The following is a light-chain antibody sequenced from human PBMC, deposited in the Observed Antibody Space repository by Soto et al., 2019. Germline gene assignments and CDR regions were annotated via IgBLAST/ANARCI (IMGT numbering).Light chain of an antibody. Sequence: DIQLTQSPSFLSASVGDRVTITCRASQGISSYLAWFQQKPGRAPNLLIYGASTLQSGVPSRFSGSGSGKDFTLTISNLKPEDFATYYCQQLNAYPLTLGQGTRLEIK. CDR2: GAS. J-gene: IGKJ5*01. CDR1: QGISSY. V-gene: IGKV1-9*01. CDR3: QQLNAYPLT.